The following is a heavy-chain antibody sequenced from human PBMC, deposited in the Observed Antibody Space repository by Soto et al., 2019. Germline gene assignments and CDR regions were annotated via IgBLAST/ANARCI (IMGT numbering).Heavy chain of an antibody. CDR3: ARGRFGEKRYYYYYMDV. Sequence: ASVKVSCKASGYTFTSYAMHWVRQAPGQRLEWMGWINAGNGNTKYSQKFQGRVTITRDTSASTAYMELSSLRSEDTAVYYCARGRFGEKRYYYYYMDVWGKGTTVTVSS. CDR1: GYTFTSYA. J-gene: IGHJ6*03. D-gene: IGHD3-10*01. CDR2: INAGNGNT. V-gene: IGHV1-3*01.